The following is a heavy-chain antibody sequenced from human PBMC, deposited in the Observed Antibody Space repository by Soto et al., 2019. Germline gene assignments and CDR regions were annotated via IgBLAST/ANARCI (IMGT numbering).Heavy chain of an antibody. CDR2: IYYSGST. CDR1: GGAISSGGYY. Sequence: QVQLQESGPGLVKPSQTLSLTCTVSGGAISSGGYYWSWIRQHPGKGLEWIGYIYYSGSTYYNPSLKSRFTISEGASKHQSSLTLSCVTAADTAVYYCAASCVGCGGFNYYGMDVWGQGTTVTVSS. J-gene: IGHJ6*02. D-gene: IGHD2-21*01. CDR3: AASCVGCGGFNYYGMDV. V-gene: IGHV4-31*03.